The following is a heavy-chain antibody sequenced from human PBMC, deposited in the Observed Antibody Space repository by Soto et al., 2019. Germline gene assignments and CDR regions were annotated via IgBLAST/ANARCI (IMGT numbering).Heavy chain of an antibody. CDR3: ARHRRWLQSTPFDY. CDR2: IYYSGST. Sequence: TLSLTCTVSFGSISSSSYYWGWILQPPGKGLEWIGSIYYSGSTYYNPSLKSRVTISVDTSKNQFSLKLSSVTAADTAVYYCARHRRWLQSTPFDYWGQGTLVTVSS. J-gene: IGHJ4*02. D-gene: IGHD5-12*01. V-gene: IGHV4-39*01. CDR1: FGSISSSSYY.